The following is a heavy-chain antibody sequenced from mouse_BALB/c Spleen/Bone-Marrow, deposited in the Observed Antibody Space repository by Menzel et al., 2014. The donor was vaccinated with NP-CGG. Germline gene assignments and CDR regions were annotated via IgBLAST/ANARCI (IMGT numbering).Heavy chain of an antibody. D-gene: IGHD4-1*01. J-gene: IGHJ3*01. Sequence: EVKLVESGGGLVQPGGSLKLSCAASGFTFSGYTMSWVRQTPEKRPEWVAFITNGGGNTYYPDTVKGRFTISRDNAKNTLYLQMSSLKSEDTAIYYCTTLTGTSYWGQGTLVTVSA. CDR3: TTLTGTSY. CDR2: ITNGGGNT. CDR1: GFTFSGYT. V-gene: IGHV5-12-2*01.